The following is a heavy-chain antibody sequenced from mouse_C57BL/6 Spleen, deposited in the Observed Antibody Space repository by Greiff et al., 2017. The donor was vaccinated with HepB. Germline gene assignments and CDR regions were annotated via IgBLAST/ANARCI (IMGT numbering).Heavy chain of an antibody. Sequence: QVQLKESGPELVKPGASVKISCKASGYAFSSSWMNWVKQRPGKGLEWIGRIYPGDGDTNYNGKFKGKATLTADKSSSTAYMQLSSLTSEDSAVYFCASNYAQYYFDYWGQGTTLTVSS. D-gene: IGHD1-1*02. CDR1: GYAFSSSW. CDR3: ASNYAQYYFDY. V-gene: IGHV1-82*01. CDR2: IYPGDGDT. J-gene: IGHJ2*01.